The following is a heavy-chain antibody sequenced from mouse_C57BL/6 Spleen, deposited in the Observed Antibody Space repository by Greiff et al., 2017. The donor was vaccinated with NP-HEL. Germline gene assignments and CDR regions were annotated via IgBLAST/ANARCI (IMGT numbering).Heavy chain of an antibody. V-gene: IGHV1-52*01. Sequence: QVQLQQPGAELVRPGSSVKLSCKASGYTFTSYWMHWVKQRPIQGLEWIGNIDPSDSETHYNQKFKDKATLTVDKSSSTAYMQLSSLTSEDSAVYYCATLYYSNYGDYAMDYWGQGTSVTVSS. D-gene: IGHD2-5*01. CDR3: ATLYYSNYGDYAMDY. J-gene: IGHJ4*01. CDR2: IDPSDSET. CDR1: GYTFTSYW.